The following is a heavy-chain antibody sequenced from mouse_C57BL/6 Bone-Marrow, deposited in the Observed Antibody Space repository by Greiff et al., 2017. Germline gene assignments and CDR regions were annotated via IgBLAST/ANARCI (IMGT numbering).Heavy chain of an antibody. V-gene: IGHV1-80*01. CDR3: AYDGYPPWFAY. D-gene: IGHD2-3*01. CDR1: GYAFSSYW. Sequence: QVQLKESGAELVKPGASVEISCKASGYAFSSYWMNWVKQRPGKGLEWIGQIYPGDGDTNYNGKFKGKATLTADKSSSTAYMQLSSLTSEDSAVYFCAYDGYPPWFAYWGQGTLVTVSA. J-gene: IGHJ3*01. CDR2: IYPGDGDT.